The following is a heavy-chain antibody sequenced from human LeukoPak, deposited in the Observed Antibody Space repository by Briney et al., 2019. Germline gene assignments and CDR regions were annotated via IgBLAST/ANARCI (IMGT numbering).Heavy chain of an antibody. V-gene: IGHV3-74*01. CDR1: GFTFSSYS. CDR3: ARGSISGYDSVS. CDR2: VNADGSST. J-gene: IGHJ4*02. D-gene: IGHD5-12*01. Sequence: GGSLRLSCAASGFTFSSYSMNWVRQAPGKGLVWVSRVNADGSSTNYADSVKGRFTISRANAKNTLHLQMNSLRAEDTAVYYCARGSISGYDSVSWGQGTLVTVSS.